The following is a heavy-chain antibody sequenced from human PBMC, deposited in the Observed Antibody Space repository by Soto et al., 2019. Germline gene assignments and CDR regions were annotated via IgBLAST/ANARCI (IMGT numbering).Heavy chain of an antibody. D-gene: IGHD3-16*01. Sequence: ASVKVSCKASGYTFTKFGIIWVRQAPGQGLEWMGWISAYNGNTNYAEKFQGRVTMTTDTSTSTAYMEVRSLRFDDTAVYYCARRGTPIDYWGQGTLVTVSS. J-gene: IGHJ4*02. V-gene: IGHV1-18*01. CDR1: GYTFTKFG. CDR2: ISAYNGNT. CDR3: ARRGTPIDY.